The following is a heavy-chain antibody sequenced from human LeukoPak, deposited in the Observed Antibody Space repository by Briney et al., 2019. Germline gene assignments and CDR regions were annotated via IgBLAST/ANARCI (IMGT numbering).Heavy chain of an antibody. CDR2: IRYDGSNK. CDR3: AKTGIAVAALDY. CDR1: GFTFSSYG. Sequence: PGGSLRLSCAASGFTFSSYGMHWVRQAPGKGLEWVAFIRYDGSNKYYADSVKGRFTISRDNSKNTLYLQMNSLRAEDTAVYYCAKTGIAVAALDYWGQGTLVTVSS. J-gene: IGHJ4*02. V-gene: IGHV3-30*02. D-gene: IGHD6-19*01.